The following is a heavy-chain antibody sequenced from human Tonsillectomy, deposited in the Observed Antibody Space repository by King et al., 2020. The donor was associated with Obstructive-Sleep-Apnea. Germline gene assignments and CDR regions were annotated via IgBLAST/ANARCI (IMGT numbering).Heavy chain of an antibody. Sequence: VQLVESGGGLVQPGGSLRVSCAASGLTFGTKSMTGVRQAPGKGLEWVSYINADSSTIYYADSVKGRFTISRDNDKKSLYLQMKSLRAADTAVYYCARLVDDYGDYVNWYLDIWGRGTLVTVSS. D-gene: IGHD4-17*01. CDR1: GLTFGTKS. CDR3: ARLVDDYGDYVNWYLDI. J-gene: IGHJ2*01. CDR2: INADSSTI. V-gene: IGHV3-48*01.